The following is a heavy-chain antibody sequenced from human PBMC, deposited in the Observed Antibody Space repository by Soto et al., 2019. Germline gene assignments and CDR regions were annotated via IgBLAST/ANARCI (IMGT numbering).Heavy chain of an antibody. CDR2: ISPSSGHI. D-gene: IGHD2-15*01. V-gene: IGHV3-21*06. Sequence: EVHLVESGGGLVKPGGSLRLSCAVSGFTFSSCTMNWVRQAPGKGLEWVSSISPSSGHIYYADSVNGRFTVSRENAKNSRFLKMNSLGGEDTAVYYCSGCSGGACHKNYGMDVWGEGTTVTVSS. CDR3: SGCSGGACHKNYGMDV. CDR1: GFTFSSCT. J-gene: IGHJ6*04.